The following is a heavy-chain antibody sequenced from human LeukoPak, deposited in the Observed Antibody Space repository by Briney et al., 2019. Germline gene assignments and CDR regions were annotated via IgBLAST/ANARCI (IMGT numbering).Heavy chain of an antibody. J-gene: IGHJ4*02. Sequence: SETLSATCTVSGASITGHYWSWIRQPPGKGLEWIGFIYYSGTTNYNPSLKSRVTISVDTSKNQFSLTLSSVTAADTAVYYCARYLGGGIYFDYWGQGTLVTVSS. CDR3: ARYLGGGIYFDY. CDR2: IYYSGTT. CDR1: GASITGHY. D-gene: IGHD3-16*01. V-gene: IGHV4-59*08.